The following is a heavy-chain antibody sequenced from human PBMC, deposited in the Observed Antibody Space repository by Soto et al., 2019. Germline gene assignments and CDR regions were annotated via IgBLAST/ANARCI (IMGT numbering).Heavy chain of an antibody. D-gene: IGHD6-6*01. V-gene: IGHV3-23*01. CDR3: AKDPTWYSSSSSFDY. J-gene: IGHJ4*02. CDR1: GFTFSSYA. CDR2: ISGSGGST. Sequence: GGSLRLSCAASGFTFSSYAMSWVRQAPGKGLEWVSAISGSGGSTYYADSVKGRFTISRDNSKNTLYRQMNSLRAEDTAVYYCAKDPTWYSSSSSFDYWGQGTLVTVSS.